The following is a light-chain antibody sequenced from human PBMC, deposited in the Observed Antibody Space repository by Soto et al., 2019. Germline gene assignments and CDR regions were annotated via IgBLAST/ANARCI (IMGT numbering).Light chain of an antibody. V-gene: IGKV1D-12*01. J-gene: IGKJ5*01. CDR2: AAS. CDR3: QQADSFPIT. CDR1: QGISRS. Sequence: DIQMTQSPSSVSASVGDRVTITCQASQGISRSLAWYQQKPGKAPKLLIYAASSLQSGVPSRFSGSGFGTDFTLTINSLQPEDFASYYCQQADSFPITFGQGTLPEIK.